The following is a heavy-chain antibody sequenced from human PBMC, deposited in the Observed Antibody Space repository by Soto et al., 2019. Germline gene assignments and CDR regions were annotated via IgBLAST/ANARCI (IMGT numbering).Heavy chain of an antibody. V-gene: IGHV2-5*02. D-gene: IGHD6-19*01. J-gene: IGHJ4*02. Sequence: QITLKESGPTLVKPTQTLTLTCTFSGFSLSTSGVGVGWIRQPPGKALEWLALIYWDDDKRYSPSLKSRLTITTDTSKNQVVLTMTNMNPVDTPTYYCAQRAAVAAPFDYWGQGTLVTVSS. CDR1: GFSLSTSGVG. CDR3: AQRAAVAAPFDY. CDR2: IYWDDDK.